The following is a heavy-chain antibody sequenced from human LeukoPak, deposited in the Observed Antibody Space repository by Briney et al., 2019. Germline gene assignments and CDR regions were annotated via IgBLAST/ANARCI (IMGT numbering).Heavy chain of an antibody. D-gene: IGHD3-10*01. CDR3: ARGHDYYGSGRQSWFDP. J-gene: IGHJ5*02. Sequence: PSETLSLTCTVSGGSISTSNYYWGWIRQPPGKGLEWIGNIFYSGSTYYSPSLRSRVTISLDTSRNQFSLKVNSVTAADTAVYYCARGHDYYGSGRQSWFDPWGQGTLVTVSS. V-gene: IGHV4-39*07. CDR1: GGSISTSNYY. CDR2: IFYSGST.